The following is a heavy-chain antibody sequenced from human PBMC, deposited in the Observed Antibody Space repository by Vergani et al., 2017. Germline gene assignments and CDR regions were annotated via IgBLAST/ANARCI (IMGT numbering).Heavy chain of an antibody. D-gene: IGHD5-24*01. Sequence: QLQLQESGPGLLKPSETLSLICVVSGGSVNNDSYFWGWIRQAPGKGLEHIASVYYLGNPYYNPSVKSRVSVSVDTSKNQFSLKLSYVTAADTAVYYCVRHGYRSVIDWFDPWSQGTLVTVS. V-gene: IGHV4-39*01. J-gene: IGHJ5*02. CDR2: VYYLGNP. CDR3: VRHGYRSVIDWFDP. CDR1: GGSVNNDSYF.